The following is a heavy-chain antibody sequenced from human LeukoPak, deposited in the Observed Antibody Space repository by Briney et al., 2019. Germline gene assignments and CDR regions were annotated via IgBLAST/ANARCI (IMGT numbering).Heavy chain of an antibody. CDR3: ARWGGGTAMVRY. D-gene: IGHD5-18*01. V-gene: IGHV1-69*01. CDR2: IIPIFGTA. CDR1: GGTFSSYA. Sequence: SVKVSCKASGGTFSSYAISWVRQAPGQGLEWMGGIIPIFGTANYAQKFQGRVTITADESTSTAYMELSSLRSEDTAGYYCARWGGGTAMVRYWGQGTLVTVSS. J-gene: IGHJ4*02.